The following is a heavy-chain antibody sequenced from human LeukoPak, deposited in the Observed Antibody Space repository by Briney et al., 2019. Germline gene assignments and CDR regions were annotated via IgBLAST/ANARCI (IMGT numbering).Heavy chain of an antibody. CDR3: AREMGSTWNAPIDY. J-gene: IGHJ4*02. D-gene: IGHD6-13*01. CDR1: GIIFSDYY. V-gene: IGHV3-11*01. Sequence: GGSLRLSCAASGIIFSDYYMSWIRQAPGKGLEWISYVSDSGSTKYYADSVKGRFTISRDNDKNSLLLQMDSLRVEDTAIYYFAREMGSTWNAPIDYWGQGILVTVSS. CDR2: VSDSGSTK.